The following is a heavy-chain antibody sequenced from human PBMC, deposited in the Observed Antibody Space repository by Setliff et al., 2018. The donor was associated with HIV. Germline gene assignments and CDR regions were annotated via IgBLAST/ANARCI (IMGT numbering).Heavy chain of an antibody. D-gene: IGHD4-17*01. V-gene: IGHV4-38-2*01. J-gene: IGHJ4*02. CDR3: ARYSTLTTNFDY. CDR2: IPHNGGT. CDR1: GYSIGSGS. Sequence: CAVSGYSIGSGSWGWIRQPPGKGLEWIATIPHNGGTYYNPDPSLTGRVTISLDTSKNQFSLKLAFVTAADTAVYYCARYSTLTTNFDYWGQGTQVTVSS.